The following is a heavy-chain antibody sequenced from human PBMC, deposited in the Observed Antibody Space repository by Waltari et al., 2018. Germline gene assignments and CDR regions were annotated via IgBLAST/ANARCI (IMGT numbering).Heavy chain of an antibody. CDR1: GGSFSGYY. CDR3: ARGLRVGYYYGSGSQRYGMDV. V-gene: IGHV4-34*01. J-gene: IGHJ6*02. Sequence: QVQLQQWGAGLLKPSETLSLTCAVYGGSFSGYYWSWIRQPPGKGLGWIGESNHSGSTNYNPSLKSRVTISVDTSKNQFSLKLSSVTAADTAVYYCARGLRVGYYYGSGSQRYGMDVWGQGTTVTVSS. CDR2: SNHSGST. D-gene: IGHD3-10*01.